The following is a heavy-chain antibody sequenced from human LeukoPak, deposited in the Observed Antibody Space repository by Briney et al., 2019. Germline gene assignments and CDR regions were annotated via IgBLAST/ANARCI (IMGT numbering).Heavy chain of an antibody. V-gene: IGHV4-39*01. CDR3: ARLRGYPDGNPGY. D-gene: IGHD5-12*01. CDR1: GGSISSSSSYY. J-gene: IGHJ4*02. CDR2: IYYTGDT. Sequence: PSETLSLTCTVSGGSISSSSSYYWGWIRQPPGKGLEWIGSIYYTGDTYYNSSLKSRVSISVDTSKNQFSLKLSSVTAAKTALYYCARLRGYPDGNPGYWGQGSLVTVSS.